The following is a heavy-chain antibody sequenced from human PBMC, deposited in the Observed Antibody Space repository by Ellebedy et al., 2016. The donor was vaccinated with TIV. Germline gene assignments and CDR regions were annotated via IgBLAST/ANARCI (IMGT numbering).Heavy chain of an antibody. Sequence: GESLKISXAASGFTFSDSTIHWVRQASRKGLEWVGRIRSKANNYATAYAAPLKGRFTISRDDSKNTAYLQMNSLKTEDTAVYYCTKATFDPWGQGTLVTVSS. V-gene: IGHV3-73*01. CDR3: TKATFDP. J-gene: IGHJ5*02. CDR1: GFTFSDST. CDR2: IRSKANNYAT.